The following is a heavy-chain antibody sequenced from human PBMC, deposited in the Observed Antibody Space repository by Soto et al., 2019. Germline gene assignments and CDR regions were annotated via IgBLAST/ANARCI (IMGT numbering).Heavy chain of an antibody. V-gene: IGHV3-23*01. CDR1: GFTFSAFA. D-gene: IGHD3-10*01. CDR2: LSGSGGST. Sequence: GGSLRLSCAASGFTFSAFAMSWVRQAPGKGLEWVSALSGSGGSTYYADSVKGRFTISRDNSKDTLYLQMSSLRAEDTAVYYWAKLGSDLLNWFDPWGKGTLVTVYS. CDR3: AKLGSDLLNWFDP. J-gene: IGHJ5*02.